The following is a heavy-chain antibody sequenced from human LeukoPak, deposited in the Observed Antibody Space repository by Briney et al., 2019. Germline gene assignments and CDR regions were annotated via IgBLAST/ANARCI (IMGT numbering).Heavy chain of an antibody. CDR1: GGSISSGGYY. CDR2: IYYSGST. V-gene: IGHV4-31*03. Sequence: PSETLSLTCTVSGGSISSGGYYWSWIRQHPGKGLEWIGYIYYSGSTYYNPSLKSRVTISVDTSKNQFSLKLSSVTAADTAVYYCARGNWDGSGSYFRNWFDPWGQGTLVTVSS. CDR3: ARGNWDGSGSYFRNWFDP. D-gene: IGHD3-10*01. J-gene: IGHJ5*02.